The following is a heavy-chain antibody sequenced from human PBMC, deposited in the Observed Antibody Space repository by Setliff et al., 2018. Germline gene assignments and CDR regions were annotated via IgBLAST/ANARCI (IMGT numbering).Heavy chain of an antibody. D-gene: IGHD3-22*01. CDR2: ISTDGSSI. V-gene: IGHV3-74*03. Sequence: LRLSCAASGFTFGDFAMTWVRQAPGQGLVWVARISTDGSSITYADSVKGRFTISRDNAKRSLYLQMNGLRADDTGVYYCVRDDADNYDAFDNWGQGTLVTVSS. CDR1: GFTFGDFA. J-gene: IGHJ3*02. CDR3: VRDDADNYDAFDN.